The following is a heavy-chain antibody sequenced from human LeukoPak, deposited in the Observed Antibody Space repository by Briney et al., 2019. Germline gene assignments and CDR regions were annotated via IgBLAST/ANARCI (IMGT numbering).Heavy chain of an antibody. CDR1: GVSVSSYY. CDR3: ARFTVSGHYYFGS. D-gene: IGHD6-19*01. Sequence: SETLSLTCSVSGVSVSSYYWNWIRQPPGKGLEWIGYISYSGSTKHNPSLKSRLTMSMDTSKNQFSLILSSVTAADTAFYYCARFTVSGHYYFGSWGQGTLVTVSS. J-gene: IGHJ4*02. V-gene: IGHV4-59*02. CDR2: ISYSGST.